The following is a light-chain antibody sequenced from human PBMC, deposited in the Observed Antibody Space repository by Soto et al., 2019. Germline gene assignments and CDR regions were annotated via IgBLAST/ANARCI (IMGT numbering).Light chain of an antibody. J-gene: IGKJ4*01. CDR2: GAS. V-gene: IGKV3D-7*01. Sequence: TVLTQSPATLSLSPGERATLSCRASQTVSKYYLSWYQQKPGQAPGLLIYGASTRATGIPARFSGSGSGTDFTLTIASLQLEDFAVYYCQQAFSFGGGTRVEIK. CDR1: QTVSKYY. CDR3: QQAFS.